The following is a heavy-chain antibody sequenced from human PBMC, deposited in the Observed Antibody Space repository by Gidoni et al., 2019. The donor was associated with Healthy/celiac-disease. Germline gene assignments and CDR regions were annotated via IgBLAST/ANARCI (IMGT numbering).Heavy chain of an antibody. D-gene: IGHD5-12*01. CDR1: GGTFSSYA. Sequence: QVQLVQSGAEVKKPGSSVKVSCKASGGTFSSYAISWVRQAPGQGLEWMGGIIPIFGTANYAQKFQGRVTITADESTSTAYMELSSLRSEDTAVYYCARNRDYDGAYYYYGMDVWGQGTTVTVSS. J-gene: IGHJ6*02. CDR2: IIPIFGTA. CDR3: ARNRDYDGAYYYYGMDV. V-gene: IGHV1-69*01.